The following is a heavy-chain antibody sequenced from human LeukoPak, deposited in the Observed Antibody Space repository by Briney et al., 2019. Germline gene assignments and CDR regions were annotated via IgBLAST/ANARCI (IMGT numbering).Heavy chain of an antibody. Sequence: GETLKISCKGSGYSFTSYWIGWVGQMPGKGLEWMGIIYPGDSDTRYSPSFQGQVTISADKSISSAYLQWSSLKASDTAMYYCARLTERSGNIDYWGQGTLVTVSS. V-gene: IGHV5-51*01. J-gene: IGHJ4*02. CDR2: IYPGDSDT. CDR3: ARLTERSGNIDY. CDR1: GYSFTSYW. D-gene: IGHD1-20*01.